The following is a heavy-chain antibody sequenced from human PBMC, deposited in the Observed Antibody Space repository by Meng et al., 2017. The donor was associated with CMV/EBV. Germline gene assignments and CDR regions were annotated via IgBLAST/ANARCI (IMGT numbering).Heavy chain of an antibody. CDR3: ARGSWGDWGSFYYYGMDV. CDR2: IIPILGIA. D-gene: IGHD7-27*01. J-gene: IGHJ6*02. CDR1: GGTFSSYA. Sequence: SSVKVSCKASGGTFSSYAISWVRQAPGQGLEWMGGIIPILGIANYAQKFQGRVTITADKSTSTAYMELSSLRSEDTAVYYCARGSWGDWGSFYYYGMDVWGQGTTVTVSS. V-gene: IGHV1-69*10.